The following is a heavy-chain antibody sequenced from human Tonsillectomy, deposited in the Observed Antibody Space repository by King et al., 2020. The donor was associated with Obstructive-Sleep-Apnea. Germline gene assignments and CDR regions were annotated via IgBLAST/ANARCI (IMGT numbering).Heavy chain of an antibody. D-gene: IGHD3-22*01. CDR1: GFTFSSYG. CDR3: ARGARYYDSSGYSEFDY. Sequence: VQLVESGGGVVQPGRSLRLSCAASGFTFSSYGMHWVRQAPGKGLEWVAVIWYDGSNKYYADSLKGRFTISTDNSKNTLYLQMNSLRAEDTAVYYCARGARYYDSSGYSEFDYWGQGTLVTVSS. V-gene: IGHV3-33*01. J-gene: IGHJ4*02. CDR2: IWYDGSNK.